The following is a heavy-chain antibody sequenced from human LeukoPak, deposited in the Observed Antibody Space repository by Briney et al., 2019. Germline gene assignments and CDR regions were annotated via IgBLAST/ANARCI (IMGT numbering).Heavy chain of an antibody. D-gene: IGHD3-9*01. CDR3: AEDRYYDIRGRLDP. V-gene: IGHV3-23*01. CDR1: GFTFNRYA. J-gene: IGHJ5*02. CDR2: ISGSGSSI. Sequence: GGSLRLSCAASGFTFNRYAMSWVRQAPGKGLDWVSTISGSGSSIHYADSVKGRFTISRDNSKNTLYLQMNRLRVEDTAVYYCAEDRYYDIRGRLDPWGQGTLVTVSS.